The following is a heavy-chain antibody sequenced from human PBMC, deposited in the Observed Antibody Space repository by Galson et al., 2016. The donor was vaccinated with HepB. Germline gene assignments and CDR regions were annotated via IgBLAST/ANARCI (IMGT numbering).Heavy chain of an antibody. CDR2: ISYDGSNK. CDR1: GFTFSSYG. V-gene: IGHV3-30*18. J-gene: IGHJ6*02. Sequence: SLRLSCAASGFTFSSYGMHWVRQAPGKGLEWVAVISYDGSNKYYADSVKGRFTISNDNSKNQLYLQMNSLRAEDTAVYYCAKDGFDIGDSVWGSYRPYYYGMDVWGQGTTVTVSS. CDR3: AKDGFDIGDSVWGSYRPYYYGMDV. D-gene: IGHD3-16*02.